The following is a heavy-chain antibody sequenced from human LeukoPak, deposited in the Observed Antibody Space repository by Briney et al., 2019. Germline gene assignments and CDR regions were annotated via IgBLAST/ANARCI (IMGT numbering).Heavy chain of an antibody. CDR3: ARGARINWFDP. V-gene: IGHV1-2*02. CDR2: INPNSGGT. D-gene: IGHD1-14*01. J-gene: IGHJ5*02. CDR1: GDKFNNDV. Sequence: GASVKVSCRLSGDKFNNDVISWVRQAPGQGLEWMGWINPNSGGTNYAQKFQGRVTMTRDTSISTAYMELSRLRSDDTAVYYCARGARINWFDPWGQGTLVTVSS.